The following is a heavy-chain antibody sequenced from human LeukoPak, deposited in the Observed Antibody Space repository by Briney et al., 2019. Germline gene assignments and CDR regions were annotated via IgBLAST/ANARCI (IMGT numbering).Heavy chain of an antibody. CDR2: IDPSDSYT. D-gene: IGHD3-22*01. Sequence: GESLKISCKGLGYSFANYWINWVRQMPGKGLEWMGSIDPSDSYTKYSPSFQGHVTISSDKSISTAYLQWITLEASDTAMYYCVRKFYASSGYYYSDTYYFDYWGQGTTVTVSS. CDR3: VRKFYASSGYYYSDTYYFDY. V-gene: IGHV5-10-1*01. J-gene: IGHJ4*02. CDR1: GYSFANYW.